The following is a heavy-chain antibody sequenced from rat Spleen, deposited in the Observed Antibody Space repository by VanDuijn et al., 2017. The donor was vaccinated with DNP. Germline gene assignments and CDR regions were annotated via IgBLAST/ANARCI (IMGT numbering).Heavy chain of an antibody. V-gene: IGHV5-22*01. J-gene: IGHJ2*01. D-gene: IGHD4-6*01. CDR2: ISYDGGSS. Sequence: EVQLVESGGGLVQPGRSLKLSCAASGFTFSDYNMAWVRQAPTKGLECVAYISYDGGSSYYGDSVKGRFTISRDNAKSILYLQMNSLRSEDMATYYCARWADYFDYWGQGVMVTVSS. CDR1: GFTFSDYN. CDR3: ARWADYFDY.